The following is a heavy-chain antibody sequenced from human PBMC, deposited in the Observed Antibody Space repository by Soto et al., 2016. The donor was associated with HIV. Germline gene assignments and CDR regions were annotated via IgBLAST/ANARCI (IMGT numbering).Heavy chain of an antibody. Sequence: QVQLQESGPGLVKPSETLSLTCTVSDYSISSSYYWGWIRQPPGKGLEWIGSISHSGSTYYNPSLKSRVTISLDTSKNQFSLKLTSVTATETAIYYXARQLGXWLTIQFDYWGQGTLVAVSS. CDR1: DYSISSSYY. CDR2: ISHSGST. J-gene: IGHJ4*02. D-gene: IGHD5-12*01. V-gene: IGHV4-38-2*02. CDR3: ARQLGXWLTIQFDY.